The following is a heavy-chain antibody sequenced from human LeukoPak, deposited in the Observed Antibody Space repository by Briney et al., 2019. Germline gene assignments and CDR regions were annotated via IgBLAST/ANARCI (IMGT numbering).Heavy chain of an antibody. CDR2: IYYSGST. V-gene: IGHV4-59*01. CDR1: GGSISSYY. Sequence: SETLSLTCTVSGGSISSYYWSWIRQPPGKGLEWIGYIYYSGSTNYNPSLKSRVTISVDTSKNQFSLKLSSVTAADTAVYYCVRADMTNWFDPWGQGTLVTVSS. D-gene: IGHD2-15*01. CDR3: VRADMTNWFDP. J-gene: IGHJ5*02.